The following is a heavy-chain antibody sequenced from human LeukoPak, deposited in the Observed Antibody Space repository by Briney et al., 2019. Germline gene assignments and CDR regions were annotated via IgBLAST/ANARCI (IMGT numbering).Heavy chain of an antibody. Sequence: ASVKVSCKASGYTFTSYGISWVRQAPGQGLEWMGWISTYNANTNYAQKLQGRVTLTTDTSTSAAYMELRSLRSDDTAVYYCARARRHCSGGSCPPLIDYWGQGTLVTVSS. V-gene: IGHV1-18*01. CDR1: GYTFTSYG. CDR3: ARARRHCSGGSCPPLIDY. D-gene: IGHD2-15*01. J-gene: IGHJ4*02. CDR2: ISTYNANT.